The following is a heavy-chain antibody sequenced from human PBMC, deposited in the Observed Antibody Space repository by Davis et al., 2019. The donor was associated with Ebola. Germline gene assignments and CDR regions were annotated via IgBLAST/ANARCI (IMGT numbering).Heavy chain of an antibody. CDR1: GFTFSSYW. CDR2: INPDGSFT. J-gene: IGHJ4*02. Sequence: GESLKISCAASGFTFSSYWMHWVRQAPGKGLVWVSRINPDGSFTDYADSVKGRFSISRDNAKSTLYLQMSSLRADDTALYYCVRTTYGAPEYWGQGTLVTVSS. V-gene: IGHV3-74*01. D-gene: IGHD4-17*01. CDR3: VRTTYGAPEY.